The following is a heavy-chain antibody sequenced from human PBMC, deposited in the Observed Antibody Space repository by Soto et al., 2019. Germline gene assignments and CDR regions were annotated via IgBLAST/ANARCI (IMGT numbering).Heavy chain of an antibody. CDR3: ARDMGGYYFGPNDY. CDR2: ISANNGNT. V-gene: IGHV1-18*01. J-gene: IGHJ4*01. Sequence: ASVKVSCKASGYTFTSYGISWVRQAPGQGPEWMAWISANNGNTNYAQKLQGRVTLTTDTSTSTAYMELRSLRSDDTAVYYCARDMGGYYFGPNDYWGHGTLVTVSS. CDR1: GYTFTSYG. D-gene: IGHD3-10*01.